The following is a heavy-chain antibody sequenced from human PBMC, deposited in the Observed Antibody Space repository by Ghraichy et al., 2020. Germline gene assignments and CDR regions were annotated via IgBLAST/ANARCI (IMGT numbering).Heavy chain of an antibody. J-gene: IGHJ6*02. CDR3: ARSGAAGRYYYYYGMDV. Sequence: ESLNISCTVSGYSISSGYYWGWIRQPPGKGLEWIVSISHSGSTNYNPSLKSRVTISIDTSKNQFSLNLRSVTAADTAVYYCARSGAAGRYYYYYGMDVWGQGTTVTVSS. CDR1: GYSISSGYY. D-gene: IGHD6-13*01. V-gene: IGHV4-38-2*02. CDR2: ISHSGST.